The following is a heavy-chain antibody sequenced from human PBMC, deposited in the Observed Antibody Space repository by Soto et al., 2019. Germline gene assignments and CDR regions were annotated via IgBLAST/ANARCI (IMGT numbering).Heavy chain of an antibody. CDR2: IIPIFGTA. CDR1: GGTFSSYA. D-gene: IGHD5-12*01. Sequence: QVQLVQSGAEVKKPGSSVKVSCKASGGTFSSYAISWVRQAPGQGLEWMGGIIPIFGTANYAQKFQGRVTINAAESKSNAYMELSRLRSEDKAVYYCARAPSPRDGYNSDYWGQGTLVTVSS. V-gene: IGHV1-69*01. J-gene: IGHJ4*02. CDR3: ARAPSPRDGYNSDY.